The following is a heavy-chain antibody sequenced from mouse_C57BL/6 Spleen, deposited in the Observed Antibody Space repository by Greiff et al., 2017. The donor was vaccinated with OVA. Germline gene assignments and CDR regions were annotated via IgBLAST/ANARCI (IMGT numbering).Heavy chain of an antibody. CDR2: ISNGGGST. D-gene: IGHD1-1*01. V-gene: IGHV5-12*01. CDR1: GFTFSDYY. J-gene: IGHJ2*01. CDR3: ERHASTVVEGALDY. Sequence: EVQRVESGGGLVQPGGSLKLSCAASGFTFSDYYMYWVRQTPEKRLEWVAYISNGGGSTYYPDTVKGRFTISRDNAKNTLYLQMSRLKSEDTAMYYCERHASTVVEGALDYWGQGTTLTVSS.